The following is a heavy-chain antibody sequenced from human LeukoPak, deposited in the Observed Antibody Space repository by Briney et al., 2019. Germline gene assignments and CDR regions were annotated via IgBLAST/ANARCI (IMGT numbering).Heavy chain of an antibody. V-gene: IGHV3-66*01. CDR3: AKDGEPRDY. Sequence: GGSLRLSCAASGFTLSSNYMSWVRQAPGKGLEWVSVIYIGGNTYYADAVKGRFTISRDNFKNTLDLQMNSLRVEDTAVYYCAKDGEPRDYWGQGTLVTVSS. J-gene: IGHJ4*02. D-gene: IGHD1-26*01. CDR2: IYIGGNT. CDR1: GFTLSSNY.